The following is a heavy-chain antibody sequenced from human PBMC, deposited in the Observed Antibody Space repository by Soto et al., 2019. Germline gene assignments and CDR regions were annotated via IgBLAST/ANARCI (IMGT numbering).Heavy chain of an antibody. CDR2: INHSGST. CDR3: VGGRSRLVGFDE. D-gene: IGHD2-15*01. V-gene: IGHV4-34*01. Sequence: SETLSLTCAVYGGSFSGYYWSWIRQPPGKGLEWIGEINHSGSTNYNPSLKSRVTISVDTSKNQFSLKLSSVTAADTAVYYCVGGRSRLVGFDEWGQGTLVTGSS. CDR1: GGSFSGYY. J-gene: IGHJ4*02.